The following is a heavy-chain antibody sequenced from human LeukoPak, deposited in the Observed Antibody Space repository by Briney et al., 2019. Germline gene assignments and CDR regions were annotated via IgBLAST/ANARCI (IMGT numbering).Heavy chain of an antibody. CDR2: IYYSGST. D-gene: IGHD3-22*01. J-gene: IGHJ3*02. CDR1: GGSISSYY. V-gene: IGHV4-59*01. CDR3: ARDKYYYDSSGLDAFDI. Sequence: SETLSLTCTVSGGSISSYYWSWIRQPPGKGLEWIGYIYYSGSTNYNPSLKSRVTISVDTSKNQFSLKLSSVTAADTAVFYCARDKYYYDSSGLDAFDIWGQGTMVTVSS.